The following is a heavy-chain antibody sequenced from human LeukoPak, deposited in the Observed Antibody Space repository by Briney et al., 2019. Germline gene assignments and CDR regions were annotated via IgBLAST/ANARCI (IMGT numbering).Heavy chain of an antibody. D-gene: IGHD2-8*01. CDR3: AKALPFSALMVDY. J-gene: IGHJ4*02. CDR2: ISYDGSNK. V-gene: IGHV3-30*18. Sequence: GGSLRLSCAASGFTFSSYGMHWVRQAPGKGLEWVAVISYDGSNKYYADSVKGRFTISRDNSKNTLYLQMNSLRAEDTAVYYCAKALPFSALMVDYWGQGTLVTVSS. CDR1: GFTFSSYG.